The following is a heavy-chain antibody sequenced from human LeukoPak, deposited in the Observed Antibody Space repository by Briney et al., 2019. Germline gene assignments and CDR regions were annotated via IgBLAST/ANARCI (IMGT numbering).Heavy chain of an antibody. CDR1: GFTFSRYW. Sequence: GGSLRLSCAASGFTFSRYWMHWVRQVPGKGLLWVARINSDGSTTTYADFVKGRFTISRDDAKNTLYLQMNILRAEDTAVYYCARDGSNSGWIDYWGQGTLVTVSS. V-gene: IGHV3-74*01. CDR2: INSDGSTT. CDR3: ARDGSNSGWIDY. D-gene: IGHD6-19*01. J-gene: IGHJ4*02.